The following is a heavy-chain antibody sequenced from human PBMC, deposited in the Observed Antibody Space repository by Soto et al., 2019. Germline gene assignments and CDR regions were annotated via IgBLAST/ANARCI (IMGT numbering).Heavy chain of an antibody. CDR3: ARDGDYVWGSYRWSDAFDI. Sequence: EVQLLESGGGFVQPGGSLRLSCAASGFTFSSYAMSWVRQAPGKGLEWVSSISSSSSYIYYADSVKGRFTISRDNAKNSLYLQMNSLRAEDTAVYYCARDGDYVWGSYRWSDAFDIWGQGTMVTVSS. V-gene: IGHV3-21*01. D-gene: IGHD3-16*02. J-gene: IGHJ3*02. CDR1: GFTFSSYA. CDR2: ISSSSSYI.